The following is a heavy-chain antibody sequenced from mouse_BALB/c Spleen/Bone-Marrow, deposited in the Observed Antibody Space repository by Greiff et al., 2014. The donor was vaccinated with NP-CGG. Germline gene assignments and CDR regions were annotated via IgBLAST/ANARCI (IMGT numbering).Heavy chain of an antibody. CDR3: AFYYGDVMDY. CDR2: IDPANANT. CDR1: GFNIKDTY. Sequence: VQLQQPGAELVKPGASVKLSCTASGFNIKDTYMHWVKQRPEQGLEWIGRIDPANANTKYDPKFQDKATITADTSSNTAYLQLSSLTSEDTAVYYCAFYYGDVMDYWGQGTSVTVSS. D-gene: IGHD1-1*01. V-gene: IGHV14-3*02. J-gene: IGHJ4*01.